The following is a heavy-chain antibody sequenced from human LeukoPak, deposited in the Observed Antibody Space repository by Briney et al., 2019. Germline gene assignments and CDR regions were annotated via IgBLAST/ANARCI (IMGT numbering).Heavy chain of an antibody. CDR3: AKINNNDDY. Sequence: GGSLRLSCAASGLTFTTFGIHWVRQAPGRGLEWVAAISPDGNLEYCTDSVKGRFTISRDNSKNMIYLQMSSLRGEDSALYYCAKINNNDDYWGQGTLVTVSS. CDR2: ISPDGNLE. J-gene: IGHJ4*02. V-gene: IGHV3-30*18. CDR1: GLTFTTFG. D-gene: IGHD1/OR15-1a*01.